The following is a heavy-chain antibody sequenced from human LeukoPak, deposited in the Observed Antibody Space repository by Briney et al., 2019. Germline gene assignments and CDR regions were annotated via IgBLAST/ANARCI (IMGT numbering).Heavy chain of an antibody. Sequence: GASVKVSCKASGYTFAGYYMHWVRQAPGQGLEWMGWINPNSGGTNYAQKFQGRVTMTRDTSISTAYMELSRLRSDDTAVYYCASLGGPIVGATGDYWGQGTLVTVSS. CDR2: INPNSGGT. CDR3: ASLGGPIVGATGDY. CDR1: GYTFAGYY. J-gene: IGHJ4*02. V-gene: IGHV1-2*02. D-gene: IGHD1-26*01.